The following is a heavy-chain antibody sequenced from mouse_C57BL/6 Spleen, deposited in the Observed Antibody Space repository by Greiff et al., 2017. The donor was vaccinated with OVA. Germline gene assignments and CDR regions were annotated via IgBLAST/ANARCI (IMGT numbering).Heavy chain of an antibody. D-gene: IGHD2-5*01. CDR3: ARSPAYYSNYGAYAMDY. V-gene: IGHV14-3*01. Sequence: EVQRVESVAELVRPGASVKLSCTASGFNIKNTYMHWVKQRPEQGLEWIGRIDPANGNTKYAPKFQGKATITADTSSNTAYLQLSSLTSEDTAIYYCARSPAYYSNYGAYAMDYWGQGTSVTVSS. CDR2: IDPANGNT. CDR1: GFNIKNTY. J-gene: IGHJ4*01.